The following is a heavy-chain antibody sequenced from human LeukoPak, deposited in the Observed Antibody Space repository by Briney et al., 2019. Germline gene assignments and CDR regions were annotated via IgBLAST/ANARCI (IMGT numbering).Heavy chain of an antibody. CDR2: IYYSGST. CDR3: ARVGSGYYYGMDV. Sequence: PSETLSLTCTVSGGSISSYYWSWIRQPPGKGLEWNGYIYYSGSTNYNPSLKSRVTISVDTSRNQFSLKLSSVTAADTAVYYCARVGSGYYYGMDVWGQGTTVTVSS. V-gene: IGHV4-59*08. J-gene: IGHJ6*02. CDR1: GGSISSYY.